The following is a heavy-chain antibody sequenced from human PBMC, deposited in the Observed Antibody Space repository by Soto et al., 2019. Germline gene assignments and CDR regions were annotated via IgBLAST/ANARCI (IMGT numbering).Heavy chain of an antibody. Sequence: HPGGSLRLSCAASGFTFSSYAMSWVRQAPGKGLEWVSAISGSGGSTYYADSVKGRFTISRDNSKNTLYLQMNSLRAEDTAVYYCAKAPYGDYVGGSVIDYWGQGTLVTVSS. D-gene: IGHD4-17*01. CDR3: AKAPYGDYVGGSVIDY. V-gene: IGHV3-23*01. CDR2: ISGSGGST. CDR1: GFTFSSYA. J-gene: IGHJ4*02.